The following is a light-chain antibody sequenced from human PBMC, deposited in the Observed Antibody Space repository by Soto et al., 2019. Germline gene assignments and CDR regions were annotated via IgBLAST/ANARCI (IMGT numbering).Light chain of an antibody. Sequence: QSALTQPRSVSGSPGQSVTISCTGTSSDVGRYNYVSWYQQHPGKAPKRMIYDVSERPSGVPDRFSGSKSGNTASLTISGLQAADEADYYCCSYAGSYTWVFGGGTKLTVL. CDR3: CSYAGSYTWV. V-gene: IGLV2-11*01. J-gene: IGLJ3*02. CDR1: SSDVGRYNY. CDR2: DVS.